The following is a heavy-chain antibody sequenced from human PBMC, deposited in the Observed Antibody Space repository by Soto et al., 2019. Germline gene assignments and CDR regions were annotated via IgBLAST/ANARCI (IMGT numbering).Heavy chain of an antibody. CDR2: IYYSGST. V-gene: IGHV4-39*01. CDR3: ARLLAAARPGWFDP. J-gene: IGHJ5*02. Sequence: ASETLSLTCTVSGCSISSSSYYWGWIRQPPGKGLEWIGSIYYSGSTYYNPSLKSRVTISVDTSKNQFSLKLSSVTAADTAVYYCARLLAAARPGWFDPWGQGTLVTVSS. CDR1: GCSISSSSYY. D-gene: IGHD6-6*01.